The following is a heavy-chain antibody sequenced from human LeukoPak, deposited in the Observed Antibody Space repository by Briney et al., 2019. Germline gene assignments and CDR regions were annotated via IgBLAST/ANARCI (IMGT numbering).Heavy chain of an antibody. D-gene: IGHD3-3*01. CDR3: ARGIDYDFWSGYSLYYFDY. CDR2: IYHSGST. Sequence: PSETLSLTCAVYGGSFSGYYWGWIRQPPGKGLEWIGSIYHSGSTYYNPSLKSRVTISVDTSKNQFSLKLSSVTAADTAVYYCARGIDYDFWSGYSLYYFDYWGQGTLVTVSS. CDR1: GGSFSGYY. V-gene: IGHV4-38-2*01. J-gene: IGHJ4*02.